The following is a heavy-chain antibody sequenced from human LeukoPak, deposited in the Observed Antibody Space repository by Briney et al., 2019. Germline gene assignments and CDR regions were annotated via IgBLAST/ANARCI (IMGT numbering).Heavy chain of an antibody. V-gene: IGHV3-23*01. CDR1: GFTFSNYA. D-gene: IGHD2-15*01. CDR2: IRGTADNA. J-gene: IGHJ4*02. Sequence: GRSLRLSCAASGFTFSNYAMSWVRQAPGKGLEWVSAIRGTADNAYYADSVKGRFTISRDNSKSTLYLQMNSLRAEDTAVYYCAKRGYCSGGACYPGAAPHFDYWGQGTLVTVSS. CDR3: AKRGYCSGGACYPGAAPHFDY.